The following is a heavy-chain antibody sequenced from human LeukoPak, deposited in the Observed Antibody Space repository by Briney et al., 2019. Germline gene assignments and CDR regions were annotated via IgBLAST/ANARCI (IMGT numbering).Heavy chain of an antibody. CDR3: ARDLGSGWYIRHLFDY. J-gene: IGHJ4*02. V-gene: IGHV3-30-3*01. CDR1: GFTFSSYA. CDR2: ISYDGSNK. D-gene: IGHD6-19*01. Sequence: PGGSLRLSCAASGFTFSSYAMHWVRQAPGKGLEWVAVISYDGSNKYYADSVKGRFTISRDNSKNTLYLQVNSLRPEDTAVYYCARDLGSGWYIRHLFDYWGQGTLVTVSS.